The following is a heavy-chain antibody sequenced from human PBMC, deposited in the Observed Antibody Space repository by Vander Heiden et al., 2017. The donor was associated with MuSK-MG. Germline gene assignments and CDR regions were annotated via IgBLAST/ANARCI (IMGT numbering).Heavy chain of an antibody. V-gene: IGHV3-15*01. Sequence: EVQLVESGGGVVKPGGSLRLSCAASGFTFSNAGMSWVRQAPGKGLEWVGRIKSKTDGGTTDYAAPVKGRFTISRDDSKNTLYLQMNSLKTEDTAVYYCTTGLWRDYFDYWGQGTLVTVSS. CDR1: GFTFSNAG. J-gene: IGHJ4*02. CDR2: IKSKTDGGTT. D-gene: IGHD2-21*01. CDR3: TTGLWRDYFDY.